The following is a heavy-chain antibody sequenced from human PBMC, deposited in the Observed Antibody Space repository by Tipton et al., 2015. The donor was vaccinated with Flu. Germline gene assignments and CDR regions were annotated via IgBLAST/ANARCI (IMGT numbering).Heavy chain of an antibody. CDR2: INHSGST. CDR1: GGSFRGYY. D-gene: IGHD3-22*01. CDR3: ARGLRITMIVVVTRRSYFFDF. V-gene: IGHV4-34*01. Sequence: TLSLTCAVYGGSFRGYYWSWIRQPPGKGPEWIGEINHSGSTNYNPSLKSRVTISVDTSKNQFSLKLSSVTAADTAVYYCARGLRITMIVVVTRRSYFFDFWGQGSLFPVSP. J-gene: IGHJ4*02.